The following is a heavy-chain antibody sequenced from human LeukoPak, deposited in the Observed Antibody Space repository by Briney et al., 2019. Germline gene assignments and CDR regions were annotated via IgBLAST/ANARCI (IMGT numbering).Heavy chain of an antibody. CDR2: VYYTGDT. J-gene: IGHJ5*02. D-gene: IGHD6-19*01. Sequence: SETLSLTCTVSGGSIGIYYWNWIRQPPGKGLEWIGSVYYTGDTHYNPSLKSRVSVSVDTSRNEFYLNLKSVSAADTATYLCARDRDSGWYGWFDPWGPGILVTVSS. CDR1: GGSIGIYY. CDR3: ARDRDSGWYGWFDP. V-gene: IGHV4-59*01.